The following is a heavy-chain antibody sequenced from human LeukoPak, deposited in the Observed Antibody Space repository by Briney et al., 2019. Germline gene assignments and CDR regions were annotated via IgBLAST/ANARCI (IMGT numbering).Heavy chain of an antibody. Sequence: LETLSLTCTVSGGSISSYYWSWIRQPPGKGLEWIGYIYYSGSTNYNPSLKSRVTISVDTSKNQFSLKLSSVTAADTAVYYCARLTIAAAGTSFDYWGQGTLVTVSS. D-gene: IGHD6-13*01. CDR3: ARLTIAAAGTSFDY. J-gene: IGHJ4*02. V-gene: IGHV4-59*08. CDR1: GGSISSYY. CDR2: IYYSGST.